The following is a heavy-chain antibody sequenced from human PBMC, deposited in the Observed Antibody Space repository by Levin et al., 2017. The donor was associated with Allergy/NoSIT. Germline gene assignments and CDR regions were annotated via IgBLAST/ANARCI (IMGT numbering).Heavy chain of an antibody. Sequence: GGSLRLSCAASGFRFSNYGMSWVRQAPGKGLEYVSTISVTETYYADSVKGRFTISRDNSKNTLYLHMNSLSAEDTAIYYCAKDAVSGNSRWDAFDIWGQGTMVTVSS. J-gene: IGHJ3*02. CDR2: ISVTET. V-gene: IGHV3-23*01. CDR3: AKDAVSGNSRWDAFDI. CDR1: GFRFSNYG. D-gene: IGHD4-23*01.